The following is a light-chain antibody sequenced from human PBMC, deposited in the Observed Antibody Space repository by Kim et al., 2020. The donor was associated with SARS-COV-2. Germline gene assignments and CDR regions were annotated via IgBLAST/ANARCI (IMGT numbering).Light chain of an antibody. V-gene: IGKV1-39*01. J-gene: IGKJ4*01. CDR3: QQSYSTPLT. CDR2: AAS. Sequence: DIQMTQSPSSLSASVGDIVTITCRASQSISNYLNWYQQRPGKAPKLLIYAASTLQSGVPSRFSGSGSGTDFTLTISSLQPEDFATYYCQQSYSTPLTFGGGTKVEIK. CDR1: QSISNY.